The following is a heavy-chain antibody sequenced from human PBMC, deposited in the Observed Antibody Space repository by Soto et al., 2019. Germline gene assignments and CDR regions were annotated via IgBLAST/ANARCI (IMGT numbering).Heavy chain of an antibody. CDR1: GYTLTELS. Sequence: ASVKVSCKVSGYTLTELSMHWVRQAPGKGLEWMGGFDPEDGETIYAQKFQGRVTMTEDTSTDTAYMELSSLRSEDTAVYYCATVGTLGPRGWFDPWGQGTLVTGSS. CDR3: ATVGTLGPRGWFDP. D-gene: IGHD1-7*01. J-gene: IGHJ5*02. V-gene: IGHV1-24*01. CDR2: FDPEDGET.